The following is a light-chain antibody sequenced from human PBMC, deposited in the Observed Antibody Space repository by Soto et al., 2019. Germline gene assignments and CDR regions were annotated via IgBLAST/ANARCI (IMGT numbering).Light chain of an antibody. CDR1: SGHNSCA. CDR2: LNSDGSH. V-gene: IGLV4-69*01. CDR3: QTWSTDIRV. Sequence: QSVLTQPPSASASLGASVKLTCTLSSGHNSCAIAWHQQQPEKGPRYLMKLNSDGSHSKGDGIPDRFSGSSSGAERYLTISSLQSEDEADYYCQTWSTDIRVFGGGTKVTVL. J-gene: IGLJ3*02.